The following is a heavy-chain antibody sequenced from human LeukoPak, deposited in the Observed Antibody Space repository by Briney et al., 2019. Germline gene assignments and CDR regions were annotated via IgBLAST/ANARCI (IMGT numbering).Heavy chain of an antibody. D-gene: IGHD6-13*01. CDR2: IFNSGSI. Sequence: SETPSLTCSVSGASINSHYWSWIRQPPGKRLEWIGYIFNSGSINYNPSLRSRVTMSLDTSRDQFFLRLNSVTAADTAIYYCASRPAGTTWYGVFDYWSQGTRVTVSS. CDR3: ASRPAGTTWYGVFDY. J-gene: IGHJ4*02. V-gene: IGHV4-59*11. CDR1: GASINSHY.